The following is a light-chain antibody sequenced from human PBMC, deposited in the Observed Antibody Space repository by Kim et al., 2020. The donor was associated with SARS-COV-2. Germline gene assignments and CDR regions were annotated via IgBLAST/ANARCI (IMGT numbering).Light chain of an antibody. CDR3: HQRSSWPGT. V-gene: IGKV3-11*01. Sequence: EIVLTQSPATLSLSPGDRATLSCRASQGVSNYLAWYQQKPGQAPRLLISDASNRATGIPARFSGSGSGTDFTLTISSLEPEDFTFYYCHQRSSWPGTFGQGTKLEI. J-gene: IGKJ1*01. CDR1: QGVSNY. CDR2: DAS.